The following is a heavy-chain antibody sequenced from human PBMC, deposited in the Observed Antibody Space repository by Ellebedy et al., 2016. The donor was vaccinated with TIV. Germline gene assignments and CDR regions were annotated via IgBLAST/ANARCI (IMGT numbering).Heavy chain of an antibody. J-gene: IGHJ4*02. V-gene: IGHV4-39*07. D-gene: IGHD6-19*01. CDR3: AREEQWLGGVLTG. CDR1: GGSISTTSYY. Sequence: MPSETLSLTCTVSGGSISTTSYYWGWIRQPPGKGLQWIGSVYYSGSTNYNPSLKSRVTISVDTSKKQFSLKLSSVTAADTAVYYCAREEQWLGGVLTGWGQGTLVTVSS. CDR2: VYYSGST.